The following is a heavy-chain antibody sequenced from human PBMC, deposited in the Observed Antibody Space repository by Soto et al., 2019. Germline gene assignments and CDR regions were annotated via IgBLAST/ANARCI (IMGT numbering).Heavy chain of an antibody. J-gene: IGHJ6*02. Sequence: PGGSLSLSCAASGFTFSSYAIYWVRQAPGKGLEWVVSISYDGSKRYYADSVKGRFTISRDNSKHTLSLQMKSLRVEDTAIYYCARRYDFWSELDYGMDVWGQGTTVTVSS. CDR1: GFTFSSYA. CDR3: ARRYDFWSELDYGMDV. D-gene: IGHD3-3*01. CDR2: ISYDGSKR. V-gene: IGHV3-30-3*01.